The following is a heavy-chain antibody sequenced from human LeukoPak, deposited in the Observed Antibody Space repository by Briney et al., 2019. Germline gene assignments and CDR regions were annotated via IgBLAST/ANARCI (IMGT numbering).Heavy chain of an antibody. D-gene: IGHD3-10*01. CDR3: ARGRKVRGVRYYYYYYMDV. J-gene: IGHJ6*03. CDR1: GYTFTSYD. CDR2: MNPNSGNT. Sequence: GASVKVSCTASGYTFTSYDINWVRQATGQGLEWMGWMNPNSGNTGYAQKFQGRVTMTRNTSISTAYMELSSLRSEDTAVYYCARGRKVRGVRYYYYYYMDVWGKGTTVTVSS. V-gene: IGHV1-8*01.